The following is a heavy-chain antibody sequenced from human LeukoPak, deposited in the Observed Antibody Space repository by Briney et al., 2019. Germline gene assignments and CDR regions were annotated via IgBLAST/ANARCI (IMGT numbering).Heavy chain of an antibody. V-gene: IGHV1-18*01. CDR2: ISAYNGNT. Sequence: GASVKVSCKASGYTFTSYGISWVRQAPGQGLEWMGWISAYNGNTNYAQMLQGRVTMTTDTSTSTAYMELGSLRSDDTAVYYCVRWADRLISSSWSDYWGQGTLVTVSS. J-gene: IGHJ4*02. CDR1: GYTFTSYG. D-gene: IGHD6-13*01. CDR3: VRWADRLISSSWSDY.